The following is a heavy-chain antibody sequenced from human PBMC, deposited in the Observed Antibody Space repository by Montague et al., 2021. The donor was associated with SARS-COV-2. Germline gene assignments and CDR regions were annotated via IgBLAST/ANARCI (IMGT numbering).Heavy chain of an antibody. J-gene: IGHJ4*02. V-gene: IGHV4-4*02. Sequence: SETLSLTCDVSGGSISSTNWCSWVRQSPGKVLEWIGEIYHTGSSNYKPSLQSRVSITIDTSKNQFSLKLSSVTVADTAVYYCATTVGRVGIDSWGRGTLVTVSS. CDR1: GGSISSTNW. CDR3: ATTVGRVGIDS. CDR2: IYHTGSS. D-gene: IGHD1-26*01.